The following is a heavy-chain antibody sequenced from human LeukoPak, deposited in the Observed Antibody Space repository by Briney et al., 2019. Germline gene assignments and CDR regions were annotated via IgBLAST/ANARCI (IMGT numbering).Heavy chain of an antibody. CDR2: ISSSSSYI. Sequence: KPGGSLRLSCAASGFTFDDYAMHWDRQAPGKGLEWVSSISSSSSYIYYADSVKGRFTISRDNAKNSLYLQMNSLRAEDTAVYYCASAQGGSYPGDYWGQGTLVTVSS. CDR3: ASAQGGSYPGDY. V-gene: IGHV3-21*01. CDR1: GFTFDDYA. D-gene: IGHD1-26*01. J-gene: IGHJ4*02.